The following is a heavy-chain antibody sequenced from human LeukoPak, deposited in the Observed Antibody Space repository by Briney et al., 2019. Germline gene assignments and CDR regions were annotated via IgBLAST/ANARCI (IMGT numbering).Heavy chain of an antibody. CDR1: GGTFSSYA. Sequence: SVKVSCKASGGTFSSYATSWVRQAPGQGLEWMGRIIPILGIANYAQKLQGRVTMTAEKYTSTAYMELSSLRFEDTAMYYCATDSSNYYDSSGYLIGDAFDIWGQGTMVTVSS. CDR3: ATDSSNYYDSSGYLIGDAFDI. V-gene: IGHV1-69*04. D-gene: IGHD3-22*01. CDR2: IIPILGIA. J-gene: IGHJ3*02.